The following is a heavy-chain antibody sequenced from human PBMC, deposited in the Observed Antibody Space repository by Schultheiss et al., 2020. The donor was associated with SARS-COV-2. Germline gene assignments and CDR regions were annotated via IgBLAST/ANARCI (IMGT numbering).Heavy chain of an antibody. V-gene: IGHV4-31*03. D-gene: IGHD4-11*01. Sequence: SETLSLTCTVSGGSISSGGYYWSWIRQPPGKGLEWIGYIFYSGSTYYNPSLKSRVTISVETSNNQFSLQLSSVTDADTAVYYCAREIMAPRGLQYGMDVWGQGTTVTVSS. J-gene: IGHJ6*02. CDR1: GGSISSGGYY. CDR2: IFYSGST. CDR3: AREIMAPRGLQYGMDV.